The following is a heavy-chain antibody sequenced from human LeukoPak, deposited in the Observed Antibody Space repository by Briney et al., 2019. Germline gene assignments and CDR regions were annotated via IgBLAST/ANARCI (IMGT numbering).Heavy chain of an antibody. V-gene: IGHV4-38-2*01. Sequence: SETLSLTCAVSGYSISSGYYWGWTRQPPGKGLEWIGSIYHSGSTYYNPSLKSRVTISVDTSKNQFSLKLSSVTAADTAVYYCARVGYGDPIDYWGQGTLVTVSS. J-gene: IGHJ4*02. CDR2: IYHSGST. CDR1: GYSISSGYY. CDR3: ARVGYGDPIDY. D-gene: IGHD4-17*01.